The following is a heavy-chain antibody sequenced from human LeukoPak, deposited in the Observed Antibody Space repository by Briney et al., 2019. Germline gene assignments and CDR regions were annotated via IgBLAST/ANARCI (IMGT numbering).Heavy chain of an antibody. CDR3: ARSGGSGWDEGFDY. V-gene: IGHV5-51*01. J-gene: IGHJ4*02. CDR2: IYLGDSDT. D-gene: IGHD6-19*01. CDR1: GSIFSSYW. Sequence: GESLQISCQGSGSIFSSYWIAWVRQLPGKGLEWMGIIYLGDSDTRYSPSFQGQVTISADKSISTAYLQWSSLKASDTATYYCARSGGSGWDEGFDYWGQGTLVTVSS.